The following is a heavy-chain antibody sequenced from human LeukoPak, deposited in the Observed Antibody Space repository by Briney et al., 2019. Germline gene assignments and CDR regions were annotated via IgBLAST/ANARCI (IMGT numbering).Heavy chain of an antibody. Sequence: SETLSLTCAVYGGSFSGYYWSWIRQPPGKGLEWIGEINHSGSTNYNPSLKSRVTILVDTSKNQFSLKLSSVTAADTAVYYCARHWLDSGTPDRFDYWGQGTLVTVSS. CDR2: INHSGST. J-gene: IGHJ4*02. CDR1: GGSFSGYY. CDR3: ARHWLDSGTPDRFDY. V-gene: IGHV4-34*01. D-gene: IGHD3-10*01.